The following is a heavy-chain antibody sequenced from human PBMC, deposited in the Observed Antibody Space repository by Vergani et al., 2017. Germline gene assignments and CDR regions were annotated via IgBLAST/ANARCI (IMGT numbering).Heavy chain of an antibody. J-gene: IGHJ4*02. D-gene: IGHD6-13*01. CDR1: GGSISSYY. V-gene: IGHV4-59*01. CDR3: ARTHYSGSWYQLLFDY. Sequence: QVQLQESGPGLVKPSETLSLTCTVSGGSISSYYWSWIRQPPGKGLEWIGYIYYSGSTNYNPSLKSRVTISVDTSKNQFALKLSSVTAADTAVYYCARTHYSGSWYQLLFDYWGQGTLVTVSS. CDR2: IYYSGST.